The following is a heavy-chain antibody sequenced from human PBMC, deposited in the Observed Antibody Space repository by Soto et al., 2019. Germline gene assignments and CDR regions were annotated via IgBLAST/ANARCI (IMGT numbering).Heavy chain of an antibody. CDR3: AAESAYGGNPLAFLY. Sequence: QVQLVQSGGEVKRPGSSVRVSCKASADTFSSYAIRWVRQAPGQGLDWMGGIIPFFNTPNYAQKFQGRVTITADESTSTAYMYLSSLRSEDTAMYYCAAESAYGGNPLAFLYWGQGTLVTVSS. CDR1: ADTFSSYA. J-gene: IGHJ4*02. D-gene: IGHD2-21*01. V-gene: IGHV1-69*01. CDR2: IIPFFNTP.